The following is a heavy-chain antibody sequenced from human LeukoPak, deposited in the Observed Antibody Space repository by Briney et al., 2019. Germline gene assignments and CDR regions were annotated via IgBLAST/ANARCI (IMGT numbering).Heavy chain of an antibody. CDR1: GFTFSSYA. V-gene: IGHV3-23*01. Sequence: GGSLRLSCAASGFTFSSYAMSWVRQAPGKGLEWVSAISGSGGSTYYADSVKGRFTISRDNSKNTLYLQMSSLKTEDTAVYYCTTEVYYYGSGSYYISDYWGQGTLVTVSS. J-gene: IGHJ4*02. CDR2: ISGSGGST. D-gene: IGHD3-10*01. CDR3: TTEVYYYGSGSYYISDY.